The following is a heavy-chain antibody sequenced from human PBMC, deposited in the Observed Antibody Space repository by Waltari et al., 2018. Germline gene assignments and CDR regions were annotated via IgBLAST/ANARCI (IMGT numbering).Heavy chain of an antibody. V-gene: IGHV3-20*04. CDR2: IDWSGGRF. Sequence: EVQLVESGGGLVRPGGSLRLSCCASGFTFADYGMNWVRRTPGKGLEWVSGIDWSGGRFDYADSVKGRVTISRDNAKNSLYLRMDNLRAEDTAFYYCARRTVTPHFDSWGRGTLVTVSS. CDR1: GFTFADYG. J-gene: IGHJ4*02. D-gene: IGHD4-4*01. CDR3: ARRTVTPHFDS.